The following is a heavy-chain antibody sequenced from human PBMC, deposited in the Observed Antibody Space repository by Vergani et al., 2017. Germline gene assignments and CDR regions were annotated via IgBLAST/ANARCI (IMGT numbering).Heavy chain of an antibody. Sequence: QLQLQESGPGLVKPSATLSLTCSVSGASIRSRNYYWGWIRQPPGKGLEWIASIYYSGSTYYNPSLKSRVTISVDTSKNQFSLKLSSVTAADTAVYFCARHRLRSSGWYDPFDYWGQGTLVTVSS. V-gene: IGHV4-39*01. CDR1: GASIRSRNYY. CDR3: ARHRLRSSGWYDPFDY. D-gene: IGHD6-19*01. CDR2: IYYSGST. J-gene: IGHJ4*02.